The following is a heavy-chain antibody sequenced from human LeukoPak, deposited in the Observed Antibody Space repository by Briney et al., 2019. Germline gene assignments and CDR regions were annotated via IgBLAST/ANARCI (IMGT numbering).Heavy chain of an antibody. J-gene: IGHJ4*02. V-gene: IGHV1-46*01. D-gene: IGHD5-18*01. CDR1: GYTFTSYY. Sequence: ASVKVSCKASGYTFTSYYMHWVRQAPGQGLEWMGIVNPSGGSTSYAQKFQGRVTMTRDTSTSTVYMELSSLRSEDTAVYYCARDKFCGYSYGYNTNGVCGEALNYWGQGTLVTVSS. CDR3: ARDKFCGYSYGYNTNGVCGEALNY. CDR2: VNPSGGST.